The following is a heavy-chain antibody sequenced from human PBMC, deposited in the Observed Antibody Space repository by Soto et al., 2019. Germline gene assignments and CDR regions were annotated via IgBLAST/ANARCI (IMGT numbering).Heavy chain of an antibody. Sequence: GESLKISCAASGFTFSGSAMHWVRQASGKGLEWVGRIRSKANSYATAYAASVKGRFTISRDDSKNTAYLQMNSLKTEDTAVYYCTRHREYSSYYFDYWGQGTLVTVSS. CDR1: GFTFSGSA. CDR2: IRSKANSYAT. D-gene: IGHD6-6*01. J-gene: IGHJ4*02. V-gene: IGHV3-73*01. CDR3: TRHREYSSYYFDY.